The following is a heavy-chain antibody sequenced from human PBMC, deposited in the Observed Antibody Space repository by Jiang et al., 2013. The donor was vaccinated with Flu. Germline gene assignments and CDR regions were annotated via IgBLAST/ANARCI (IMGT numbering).Heavy chain of an antibody. Sequence: ISSSGSTIYYADSVKGRFTISRDNAKNSLYLQMNSLRAEDTAVYYCARGGGTNIVVVVAAEDYWGQGTLVTVSS. D-gene: IGHD2-15*01. J-gene: IGHJ4*02. CDR2: ISSSGSTI. V-gene: IGHV3-11*01. CDR3: ARGGGTNIVVVVAAEDY.